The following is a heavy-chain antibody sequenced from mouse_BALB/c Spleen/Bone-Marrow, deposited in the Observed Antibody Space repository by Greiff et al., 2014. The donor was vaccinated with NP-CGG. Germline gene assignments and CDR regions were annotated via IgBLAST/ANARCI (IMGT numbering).Heavy chain of an antibody. CDR2: ISYSGST. V-gene: IGHV3-2*02. J-gene: IGHJ3*01. D-gene: IGHD2-3*01. CDR3: ARSNDGCPAWFAY. CDR1: GYSITNDYA. Sequence: EVQLQESGPGLVKPSQSLSLTCTVTGYSITNDYAWNWIRQFPGNKLEWMGYISYSGSTSYNPSLKSRISITRDTSKSQFFLQLNSVTTEDTATYYCARSNDGCPAWFAYWGQGTLVTVSA.